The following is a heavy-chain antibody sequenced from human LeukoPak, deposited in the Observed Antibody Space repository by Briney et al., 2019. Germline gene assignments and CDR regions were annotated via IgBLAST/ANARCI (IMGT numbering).Heavy chain of an antibody. J-gene: IGHJ5*02. CDR1: GYTFTGYY. CDR3: ARSPGLDTAVVNRP. CDR2: INPNSGGT. D-gene: IGHD5-18*01. V-gene: IGHV1-2*02. Sequence: ASVKVPCKTSGYTFTGYYIHWVRQAPGQGLEWMGWINPNSGGTNYAQNFQGRVTMTRDTSINTAYMELGRLRSDDTAVYYCARSPGLDTAVVNRPWGQGTLITVSS.